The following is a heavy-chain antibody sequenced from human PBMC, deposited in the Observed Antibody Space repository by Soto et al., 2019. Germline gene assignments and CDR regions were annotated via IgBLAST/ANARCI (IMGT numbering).Heavy chain of an antibody. Sequence: PETLSLTCTVSGGSISSFYWSWIRQPPGKGLEWIGYIYYSGSTNYNPSLKSRVTISVDTSKNQFSLKLSSVTAADTAVYYCARGYSSSATSWGQGTLVTVSS. V-gene: IGHV4-59*01. CDR3: ARGYSSSATS. CDR2: IYYSGST. D-gene: IGHD6-13*01. J-gene: IGHJ4*02. CDR1: GGSISSFY.